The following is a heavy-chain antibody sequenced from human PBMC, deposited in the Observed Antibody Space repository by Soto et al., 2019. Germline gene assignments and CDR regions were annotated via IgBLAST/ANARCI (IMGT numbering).Heavy chain of an antibody. CDR3: ARQSEYYYASGRAAPLYGMDV. V-gene: IGHV4-30-2*03. CDR2: IYHSGST. Sequence: PSETLSLTCAVSGGSISSGGYSLSWIRQPPGKGLEWIGYIYHSGSTYYNPSLKSRVTISVDTSKNQFSLKLSPVTAADTAVYYCARQSEYYYASGRAAPLYGMDVWGQGTTVTVSS. CDR1: GGSISSGGYS. J-gene: IGHJ6*02. D-gene: IGHD3-10*01.